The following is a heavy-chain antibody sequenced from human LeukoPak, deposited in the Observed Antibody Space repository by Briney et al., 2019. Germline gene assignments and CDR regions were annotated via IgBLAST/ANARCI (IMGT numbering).Heavy chain of an antibody. D-gene: IGHD1-26*01. CDR3: AKDRGMSGNYYDYDY. J-gene: IGHJ4*02. V-gene: IGHV3-7*03. Sequence: GGSLRLSCSASGFTFSSFWMGWVRQAPGKGLEWVASIRWDDERHHVDSVTGRFSVSRDNAKNSLYLQMNSLRAEDTAVYYCAKDRGMSGNYYDYDYWGQGTLVIVSS. CDR2: IRWDDER. CDR1: GFTFSSFW.